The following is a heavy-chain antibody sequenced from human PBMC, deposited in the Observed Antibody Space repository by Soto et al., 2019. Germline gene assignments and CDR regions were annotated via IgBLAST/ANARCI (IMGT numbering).Heavy chain of an antibody. J-gene: IGHJ6*02. CDR1: GGTFSSYA. D-gene: IGHD6-19*01. V-gene: IGHV1-69*06. CDR2: IIPIFGTA. Sequence: GASVKVSCKASGGTFSSYAISWVRQAPGQGLEWMGGIIPIFGTANYAQKFQGRVTITADKSTSTAYMELSSLRSEDTAVYYCARDWGKGSGWSNPDLPGYYYYGMDVWGQGTTVTVSS. CDR3: ARDWGKGSGWSNPDLPGYYYYGMDV.